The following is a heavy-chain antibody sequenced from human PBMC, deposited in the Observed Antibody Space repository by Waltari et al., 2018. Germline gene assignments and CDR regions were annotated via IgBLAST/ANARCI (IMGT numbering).Heavy chain of an antibody. CDR3: ARTSMSSSAGSSSWSGRFDY. CDR1: GGTFSSYT. Sequence: QVQLVQSGAEVKKPGSSVKVSCKASGGTFSSYTISWVRQAAGQGLGWMGRIIPILGIANYAQKFQGRVTITADKSTSTAYMELSSLRSEDTAVYYCARTSMSSSAGSSSWSGRFDYWGQGTLVTVSS. D-gene: IGHD6-13*01. CDR2: IIPILGIA. V-gene: IGHV1-69*02. J-gene: IGHJ4*02.